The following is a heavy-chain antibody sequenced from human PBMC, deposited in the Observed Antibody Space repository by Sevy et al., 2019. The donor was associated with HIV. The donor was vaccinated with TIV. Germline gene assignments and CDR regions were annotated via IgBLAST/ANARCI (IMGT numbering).Heavy chain of an antibody. V-gene: IGHV3-49*04. Sequence: GGSLRLSCTTSGFAFGDYAMNWVRQAPGKGLEWVAFLKSKADGGTVDHAPSVKGRFTISRDDSKSIAYLQMNDLTTEGTAVYYCTRWKGLQSIFDYWGQGALVTVSS. CDR2: LKSKADGGTV. J-gene: IGHJ4*02. CDR1: GFAFGDYA. CDR3: TRWKGLQSIFDY. D-gene: IGHD1-1*01.